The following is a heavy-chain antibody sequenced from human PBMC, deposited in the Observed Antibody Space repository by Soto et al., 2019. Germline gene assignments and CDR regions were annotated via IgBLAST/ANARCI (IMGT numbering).Heavy chain of an antibody. Sequence: PGGSLRLSCAASGFTFSSYGMHWVRQAPGKGLEWVAVIWYDGSNKYYADSVKGRFTISRDNSKNTLYLQMNSLRAEDTAVYYCARGPPYYGSGSYDYYYYGMDVWGQGTTVTVSS. V-gene: IGHV3-33*01. J-gene: IGHJ6*02. CDR3: ARGPPYYGSGSYDYYYYGMDV. D-gene: IGHD3-10*01. CDR2: IWYDGSNK. CDR1: GFTFSSYG.